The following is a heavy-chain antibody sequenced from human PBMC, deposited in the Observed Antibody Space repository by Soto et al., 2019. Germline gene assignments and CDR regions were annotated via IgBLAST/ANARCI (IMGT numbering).Heavy chain of an antibody. D-gene: IGHD3-3*01. CDR2: ISAYNGNT. Sequence: QVQLVQSGAEVKKPGASVKVSCKASGYTFTSYGISWVRQAPGQGLEWMGWISAYNGNTNYAQKLQGRVTMTTDTTTSTAYMELRSLRSDDTAVYYCARTMEIFGVAGDAFDIWGQGTMVTVSS. CDR3: ARTMEIFGVAGDAFDI. CDR1: GYTFTSYG. V-gene: IGHV1-18*04. J-gene: IGHJ3*02.